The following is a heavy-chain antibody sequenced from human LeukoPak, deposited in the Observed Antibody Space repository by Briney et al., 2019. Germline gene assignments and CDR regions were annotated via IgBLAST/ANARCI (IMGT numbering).Heavy chain of an antibody. D-gene: IGHD3-10*01. CDR1: GFTFSSYS. CDR3: ARAYYYGSGSYRFPMDV. J-gene: IGHJ6*03. V-gene: IGHV3-48*04. CDR2: ISSSGSTI. Sequence: GGSLRLSCAASGFTFSSYSMNWVRQAPGKGLAWVAYISSSGSTIYQADSVKGRFTISRDNAKNSLYLQMNSLRAEDTAVYYCARAYYYGSGSYRFPMDVWGKGTTVTISS.